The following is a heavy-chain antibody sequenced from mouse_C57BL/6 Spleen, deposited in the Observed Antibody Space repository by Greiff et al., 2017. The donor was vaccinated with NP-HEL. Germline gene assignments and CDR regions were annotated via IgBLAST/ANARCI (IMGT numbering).Heavy chain of an antibody. CDR1: GYTFTSYW. V-gene: IGHV1-52*01. Sequence: VQLQQPGAELMRPGSSVKLSCKASGYTFTSYWMHWVKQRPIQGLEWIGNIDPSDSETHYNQKFKDKATLTVDKSSSTAYMQLSSLTSEDSAVYYCARSYGSSYGAYWGQGTLVTVSA. D-gene: IGHD1-1*01. CDR3: ARSYGSSYGAY. J-gene: IGHJ3*01. CDR2: IDPSDSET.